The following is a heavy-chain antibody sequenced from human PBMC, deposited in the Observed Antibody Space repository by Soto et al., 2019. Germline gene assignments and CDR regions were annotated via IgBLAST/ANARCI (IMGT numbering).Heavy chain of an antibody. D-gene: IGHD2-2*01. V-gene: IGHV3-23*01. J-gene: IGHJ4*02. CDR1: GVSFSRYS. CDR2: ISGSGGST. Sequence: WGTLKLSCAASGVSFSRYSICWVRHGPGKGLEWVSAISGSGGSTYYADSVKGRFNISRDNSKNTLYLQMSSLRAEDTAVYYCAKDLWDCSSIFWYLVGPPTIDYWGPGTLVTVSS. CDR3: AKDLWDCSSIFWYLVGPPTIDY.